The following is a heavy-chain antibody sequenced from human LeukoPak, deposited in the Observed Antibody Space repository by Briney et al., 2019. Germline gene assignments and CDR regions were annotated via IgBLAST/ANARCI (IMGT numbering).Heavy chain of an antibody. CDR3: AKGVTMTTAQRRNYYYYGMDV. CDR2: ISGSGGSR. Sequence: GGSLRLSCAASGFTFSSYAMSWVRQAPGKGLEWVSAISGSGGSRYYADSVKGRFTISRDNSKNTLYLQMNSLRAEDTAVYYCAKGVTMTTAQRRNYYYYGMDVWGQGTTVTVSS. CDR1: GFTFSSYA. D-gene: IGHD4-17*01. V-gene: IGHV3-23*01. J-gene: IGHJ6*02.